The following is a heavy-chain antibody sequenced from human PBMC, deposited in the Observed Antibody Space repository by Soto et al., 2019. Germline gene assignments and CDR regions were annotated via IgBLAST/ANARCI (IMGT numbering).Heavy chain of an antibody. CDR2: INAGNGNT. D-gene: IGHD3-9*01. J-gene: IGHJ6*02. Sequence: QVQLVQSGAEVKKPGASVKVSCKASGYTFTSYAMHWVRQAPGQRLEWMGWINAGNGNTKYSQKFQGRVTITRDTSATTAYMELSSLTSEDTAVYYCARAPSAGLDYNYYGMDVWGQGTTVTVSS. CDR3: ARAPSAGLDYNYYGMDV. CDR1: GYTFTSYA. V-gene: IGHV1-3*01.